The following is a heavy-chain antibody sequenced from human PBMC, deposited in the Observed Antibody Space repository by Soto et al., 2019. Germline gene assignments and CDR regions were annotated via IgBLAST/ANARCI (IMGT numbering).Heavy chain of an antibody. J-gene: IGHJ4*01. V-gene: IGHV3-23*01. D-gene: IGHD1-26*01. CDR1: GFTFSSSA. CDR3: AKSGPTNFFDF. CDR2: ISDGGRFT. Sequence: GGSLRLSWEFSGFTFSSSAMNWFRKAPGKGLEWVSAISDGGRFTYYIDSVKGRFTVSRDDSKNTLYLQMNSLRAEDTAIYYCAKSGPTNFFDFWGHGTLVTVSS.